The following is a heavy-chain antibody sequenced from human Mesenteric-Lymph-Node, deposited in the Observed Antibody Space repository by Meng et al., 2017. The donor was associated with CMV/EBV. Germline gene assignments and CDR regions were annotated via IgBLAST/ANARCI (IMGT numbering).Heavy chain of an antibody. J-gene: IGHJ4*02. CDR3: ARGMGATGPLDFDY. CDR1: GGSFSGYY. D-gene: IGHD1-26*01. V-gene: IGHV4-34*01. Sequence: CAVYGGSFSGYYWSWIRQPPGKGLDWIGEINHSGSTNYNPSLKSRVTISVDTSKNQFSLKLSSVTAADTAVYYCARGMGATGPLDFDYWGQGTLVTVSS. CDR2: INHSGST.